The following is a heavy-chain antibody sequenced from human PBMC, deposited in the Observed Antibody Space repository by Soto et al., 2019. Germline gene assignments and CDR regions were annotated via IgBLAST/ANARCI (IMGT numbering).Heavy chain of an antibody. J-gene: IGHJ5*02. Sequence: EVQLVESGGGLVQPGGSLRLSCVASGFIFSNYWMHWVRQTPDKGLEWVANIKQDGSEKYYVASVNGRFTISRDNAKNSLFIKMNNLGAEDPDVYYCARGGTIREWLTDHWGQGTLATVSS. CDR2: IKQDGSEK. CDR3: ARGGTIREWLTDH. CDR1: GFIFSNYW. D-gene: IGHD5-12*01. V-gene: IGHV3-7*04.